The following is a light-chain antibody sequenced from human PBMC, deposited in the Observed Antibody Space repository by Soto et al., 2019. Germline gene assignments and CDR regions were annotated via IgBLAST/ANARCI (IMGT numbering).Light chain of an antibody. J-gene: IGKJ3*01. Sequence: ESVLTQSPGTLSLSTGERATLSCRASQSVSSNYLAWYQQKPGQAPRLIIYGASSRATGIPDRFSRSGSGTDVTLTIRSLEPEDFAVYYCQQYGSSPLFAFCRGTEVDLK. CDR2: GAS. CDR3: QQYGSSPLFA. CDR1: QSVSSNY. V-gene: IGKV3-20*01.